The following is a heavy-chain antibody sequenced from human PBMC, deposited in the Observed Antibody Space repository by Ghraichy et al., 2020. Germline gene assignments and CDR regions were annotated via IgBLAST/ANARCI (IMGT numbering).Heavy chain of an antibody. CDR1: GFTVSSNY. J-gene: IGHJ4*02. V-gene: IGHV3-53*01. Sequence: GESLNISCAASGFTVSSNYMSWVRQAPGKGLEWVSVIYSGGSTYYADSVKGRFTISRDNSKNTLYLQMNSLRAEDTAVYYCARAGHYYDSSGFDYWGQGTLVTVSS. D-gene: IGHD3-22*01. CDR3: ARAGHYYDSSGFDY. CDR2: IYSGGST.